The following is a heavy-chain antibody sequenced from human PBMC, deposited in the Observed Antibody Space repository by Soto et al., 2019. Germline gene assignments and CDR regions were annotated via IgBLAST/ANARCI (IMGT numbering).Heavy chain of an antibody. CDR3: ARDTYSSSSGFADY. CDR1: GFTVSSNY. V-gene: IGHV3-66*01. Sequence: GGSLRLSCAASGFTVSSNYMSWVRQAPGKGLEWVSVIYSGGSTYYADSVKGRFTISRDNSKNTLYLQMNSLRAEDTAVYYCARDTYSSSSGFADYWGQGTLVTVSS. D-gene: IGHD6-6*01. CDR2: IYSGGST. J-gene: IGHJ4*02.